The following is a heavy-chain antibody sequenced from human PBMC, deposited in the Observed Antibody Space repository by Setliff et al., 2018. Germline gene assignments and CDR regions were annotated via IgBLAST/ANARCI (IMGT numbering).Heavy chain of an antibody. CDR1: GGTFSDYD. D-gene: IGHD5-12*01. J-gene: IGHJ6*03. Sequence: SVKVSCKASGGTFSDYDISWVRQAPGQGLEWMGGIIPIFGTTNYAQRFQGRVTITTDESTSTAYMELSSLRSEDTAVYYCARERGDIVTTTSYYYYLDVWGKGTAVTVSS. CDR2: IIPIFGTT. CDR3: ARERGDIVTTTSYYYYLDV. V-gene: IGHV1-69*05.